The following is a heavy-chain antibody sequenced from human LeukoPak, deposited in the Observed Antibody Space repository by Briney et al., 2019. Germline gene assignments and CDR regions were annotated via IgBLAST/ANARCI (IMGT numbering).Heavy chain of an antibody. V-gene: IGHV4-59*08. CDR3: ARPPRGHYFDY. CDR2: IYYSGST. Sequence: SETLSLTCTVSGGSISSYYWSWIRQPPGKGLEWIGYIYYSGSTNYNPSLKSRVTISVDTSKNQFSLKLSSVTAADTAVYYCARPPRGHYFDYWGQGTLVTVSS. J-gene: IGHJ4*02. D-gene: IGHD3-10*01. CDR1: GGSISSYY.